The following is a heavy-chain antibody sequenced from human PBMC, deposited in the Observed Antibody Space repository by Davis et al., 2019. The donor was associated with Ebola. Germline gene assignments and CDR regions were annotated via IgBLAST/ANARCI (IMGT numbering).Heavy chain of an antibody. CDR3: ARTDDNYSYYFDD. CDR1: GGSFSGYY. V-gene: IGHV4-34*01. D-gene: IGHD4-11*01. J-gene: IGHJ4*02. Sequence: MPSETLSLTCAVYGGSFSGYYWSWIRQPPGKGLEWIGEINHSGNTNYNPSLKSRVTISVDPSKTQFSLKVNSVTAADTAVYYCARTDDNYSYYFDDWGQGTLVTVSS. CDR2: INHSGNT.